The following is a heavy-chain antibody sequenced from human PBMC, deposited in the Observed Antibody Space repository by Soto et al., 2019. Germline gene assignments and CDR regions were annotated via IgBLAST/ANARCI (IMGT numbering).Heavy chain of an antibody. CDR1: GGSISSYY. D-gene: IGHD1-26*01. CDR3: ERHGTGGSYSDY. V-gene: IGHV4-59*08. CDR2: SYYSGST. Sequence: SETLSLTCTVSGGSISSYYWSWIRQPPGKGLEWIGYSYYSGSTNYNPSLKSRVTISVDTSKNQFSLKLSSVTAADTAVYYCERHGTGGSYSDYWGQGSLVTVSS. J-gene: IGHJ4*02.